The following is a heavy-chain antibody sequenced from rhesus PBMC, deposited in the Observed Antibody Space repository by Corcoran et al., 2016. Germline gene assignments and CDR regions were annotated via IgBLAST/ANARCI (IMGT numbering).Heavy chain of an antibody. CDR3: AREVVSSWSSGDFDY. Sequence: QVQLQESGPGVVKPSETLSLTCAVSGGSISDSYRWSWIRQPPGKGLEWIGYIYGSSTSTNSNPSLKSRVTISKDTSKNQFSLKLSSVTAADTAVYYCAREVVSSWSSGDFDYWGQGVLVTVSS. CDR2: IYGSSTST. CDR1: GGSISDSYR. J-gene: IGHJ4*01. D-gene: IGHD6-13*01. V-gene: IGHV4S10*01.